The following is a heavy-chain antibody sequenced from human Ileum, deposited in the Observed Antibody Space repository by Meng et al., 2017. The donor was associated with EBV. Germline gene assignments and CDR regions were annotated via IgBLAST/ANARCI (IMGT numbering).Heavy chain of an antibody. CDR1: YSYITTNYC. CDR2: INYSGNT. CDR3: ARGGSGYYYGSGFDY. J-gene: IGHJ4*02. V-gene: IGHV4-4*02. Sequence: LLEPSTALLKPAGASPLLCFTSYSYITTNYCVSWVRQPPGKGLGWIGEINYSGNTYSNPPLKSRVTISAVKSNNQFSLRLSCVTAADTAVYYCARGGSGYYYGSGFDYWGQGTLVTVSS. D-gene: IGHD3-10*01.